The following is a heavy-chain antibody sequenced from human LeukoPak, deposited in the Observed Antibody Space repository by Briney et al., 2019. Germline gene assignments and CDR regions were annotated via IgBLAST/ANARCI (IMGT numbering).Heavy chain of an antibody. CDR2: IYPGDSDT. J-gene: IGHJ4*02. CDR1: GYGFTNYW. CDR3: ARPSTYYGSGSYPFDY. D-gene: IGHD3-10*01. Sequence: GESLKISCKGSGYGFTNYWIGWVRQMPGKGLEWMGIIYPGDSDTRYSPSFQGQVTISADKSISTAYLQWSSLKASDTAMYYCARPSTYYGSGSYPFDYWGQGTLVTVSS. V-gene: IGHV5-51*01.